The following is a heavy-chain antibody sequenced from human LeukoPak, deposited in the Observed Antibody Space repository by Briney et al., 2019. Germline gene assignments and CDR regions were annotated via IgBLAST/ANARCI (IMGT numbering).Heavy chain of an antibody. Sequence: ASVKVSCKASGGTFSSYAISWVRQAPGQGLEWVGGIIPIFGTANYAQKFQGRVTITADESTSTAYMELSSLRSEDTAVYYCARDRGSSWGNRYYYFDYWGQGTLDTVSS. D-gene: IGHD6-13*01. J-gene: IGHJ4*02. CDR3: ARDRGSSWGNRYYYFDY. CDR1: GGTFSSYA. V-gene: IGHV1-69*13. CDR2: IIPIFGTA.